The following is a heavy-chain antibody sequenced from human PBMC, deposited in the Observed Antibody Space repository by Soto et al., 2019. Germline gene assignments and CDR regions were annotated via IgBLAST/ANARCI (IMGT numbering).Heavy chain of an antibody. CDR1: GDSVSSNSAA. D-gene: IGHD1-26*01. CDR3: ARDVRRVGGTTKYYYRMDV. CDR2: TYYRSKWYN. Sequence: SPTLSLTCAISGDSVSSNSAAWNWIRQSPSRGLEWLGRTYYRSKWYNDYAVSVKSRITINPDTSKNQFSLQLNSVTPEDTAVYYCARDVRRVGGTTKYYYRMDVLRQGTTLVFSS. J-gene: IGHJ6*02. V-gene: IGHV6-1*01.